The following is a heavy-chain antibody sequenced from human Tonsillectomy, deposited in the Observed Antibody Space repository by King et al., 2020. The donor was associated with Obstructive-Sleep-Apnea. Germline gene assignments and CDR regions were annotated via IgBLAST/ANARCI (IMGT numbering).Heavy chain of an antibody. D-gene: IGHD3/OR15-3a*01. J-gene: IGHJ4*02. Sequence: VQLVESGGDLAQPGGSLRLSCVASRFSVSSNFMSWVRQAPGKGLEWVSVIYRGGATYYADSVKGRFTISRHNSKNTLYLQMNSLRSDDTAMYYCATAMGRGTDDLAPAFEYWGQGTLVTVSS. CDR2: IYRGGAT. CDR1: RFSVSSNF. CDR3: ATAMGRGTDDLAPAFEY. V-gene: IGHV3-53*04.